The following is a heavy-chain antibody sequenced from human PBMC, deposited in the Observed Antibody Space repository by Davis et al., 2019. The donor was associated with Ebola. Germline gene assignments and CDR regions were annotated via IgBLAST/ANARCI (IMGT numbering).Heavy chain of an antibody. V-gene: IGHV3-53*01. CDR2: IYANGNT. CDR3: GRYS. J-gene: IGHJ4*02. CDR1: GFTLSDYY. Sequence: GGSLRLSCAASGFTLSDYYMSWIRQAPGRGLEWVSSIYANGNTHYADSVNGRFTISRDSAKNMLYLQMNSLRAEDTAVYYCGRYSWGQGTLVTVSS. D-gene: IGHD2-21*01.